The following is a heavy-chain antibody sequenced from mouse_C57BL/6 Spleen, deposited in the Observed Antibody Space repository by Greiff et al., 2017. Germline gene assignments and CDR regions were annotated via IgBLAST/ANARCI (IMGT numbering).Heavy chain of an antibody. CDR1: GYTFTSYW. Sequence: QVQLQQPGAELVKPGASVKLSCKASGYTFTSYWMHWVKQRPGQGLEWIGMIHPNSGSTNYNEKFKSKATLTVDKSSSTAYMQLSSLTSEDSAVYYCARSGDGYYFYWYFDVWGTGTTVTVSS. CDR3: ARSGDGYYFYWYFDV. V-gene: IGHV1-64*01. J-gene: IGHJ1*03. CDR2: IHPNSGST. D-gene: IGHD2-3*01.